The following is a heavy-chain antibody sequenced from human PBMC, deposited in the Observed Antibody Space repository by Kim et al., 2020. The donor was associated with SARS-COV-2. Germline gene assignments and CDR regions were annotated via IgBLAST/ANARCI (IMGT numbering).Heavy chain of an antibody. V-gene: IGHV4-59*09. CDR3: ARGGAIAADFDY. Sequence: NCKPSLKCRVTISVDTSKNQFSRKLSSVTAADTAVYYCARGGAIAADFDYWGQGTLVTVSS. J-gene: IGHJ4*02. D-gene: IGHD6-6*01.